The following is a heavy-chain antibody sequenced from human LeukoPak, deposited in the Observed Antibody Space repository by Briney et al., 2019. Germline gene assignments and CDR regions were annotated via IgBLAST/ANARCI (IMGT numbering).Heavy chain of an antibody. CDR1: GGSISSYY. J-gene: IGHJ2*01. V-gene: IGHV4-59*08. CDR3: ARRKGISSSWSRYFDL. Sequence: SETLSLTCTVSGGSISSYYWSWIRQPPGKGLEWIGYIYYSGSTNYNPSLKSRVTISVDTSKNQFSLKLSSVTAADTAVYYCARRKGISSSWSRYFDLWGRGTLVTVSS. D-gene: IGHD6-13*01. CDR2: IYYSGST.